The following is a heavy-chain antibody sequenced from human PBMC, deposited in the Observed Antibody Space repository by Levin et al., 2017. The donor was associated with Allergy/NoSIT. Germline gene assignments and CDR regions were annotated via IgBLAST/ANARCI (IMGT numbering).Heavy chain of an antibody. V-gene: IGHV2-5*02. CDR3: AQRGIVYSTRWYRPFDY. Sequence: SGPTLVKPTQTLTLTCTFSGFSLTTTGVGVGLIRQPPGKALEWLALIYWDDDKRYSPSLKSRLTITKDTSKNQVVLTMTNMDPVDTATYYCAQRGIVYSTRWYRPFDYWGQGTLVTVSS. CDR1: GFSLTTTGVG. J-gene: IGHJ4*02. D-gene: IGHD6-13*01. CDR2: IYWDDDK.